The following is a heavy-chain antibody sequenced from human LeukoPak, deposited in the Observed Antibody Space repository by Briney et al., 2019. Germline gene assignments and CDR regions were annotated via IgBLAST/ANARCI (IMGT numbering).Heavy chain of an antibody. D-gene: IGHD5-18*01. CDR1: GGSISSSSYY. J-gene: IGHJ5*02. V-gene: IGHV4-39*01. CDR2: IYYSGST. Sequence: SETLSLTCTASGGSISSSSYYWGWIRQPPGKGLEWIGSIYYSGSTYYNPSLKSRVTISVDTSKNQFSLKLSSVTAADTAVYYCARAMWIQLRSSGFDPWGQGTLVTVSS. CDR3: ARAMWIQLRSSGFDP.